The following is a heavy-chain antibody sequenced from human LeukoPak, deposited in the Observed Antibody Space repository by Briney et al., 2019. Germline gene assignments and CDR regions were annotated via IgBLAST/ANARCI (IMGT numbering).Heavy chain of an antibody. Sequence: GGSLRLSCAASGFTFSSYGMHWVRQAPGKGLEWVAFIRYDGSNKYYAGSVKGRFTISRDNSKNTLYLQMNSLRAEDTAVYYCANADYYDSSGYYSWFDPWGQGTLVTVSS. V-gene: IGHV3-30*02. CDR2: IRYDGSNK. J-gene: IGHJ5*02. CDR3: ANADYYDSSGYYSWFDP. CDR1: GFTFSSYG. D-gene: IGHD3-22*01.